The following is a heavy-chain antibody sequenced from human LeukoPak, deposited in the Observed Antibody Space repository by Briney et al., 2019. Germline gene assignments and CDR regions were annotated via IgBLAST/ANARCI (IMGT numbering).Heavy chain of an antibody. CDR1: GGTFSSYA. D-gene: IGHD5-18*01. J-gene: IGHJ4*02. V-gene: IGHV1-69*06. CDR3: ARDRDTATGYYFDY. Sequence: ASVKVSCKASGGTFSSYAISWVRQAPGQGLEWMGGIIPIFGTANYAQKFQGRVTITADKSTSTAYMELSSLRSEDTAVYYCARDRDTATGYYFDYWGQGTLVTVSS. CDR2: IIPIFGTA.